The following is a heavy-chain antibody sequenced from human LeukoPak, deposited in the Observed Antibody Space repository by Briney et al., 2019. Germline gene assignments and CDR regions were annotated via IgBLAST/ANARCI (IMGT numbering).Heavy chain of an antibody. CDR1: GFTFSSYS. D-gene: IGHD1-1*01. CDR2: ISSSSSTI. CDR3: ARGTTPDY. Sequence: GGSLSLSCAASGFTFSSYSMNWVRQAPGKGLEWVSYISSSSSTIYYADSVKGRFTISRDNAKNSLYLQMNRLRDEDTAVYYCARGTTPDYWGQGTLVTVSS. J-gene: IGHJ4*02. V-gene: IGHV3-48*02.